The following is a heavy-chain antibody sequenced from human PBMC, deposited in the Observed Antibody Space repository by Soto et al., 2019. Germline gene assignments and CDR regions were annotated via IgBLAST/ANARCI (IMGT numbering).Heavy chain of an antibody. D-gene: IGHD6-13*01. CDR1: GGSISSYY. J-gene: IGHJ4*02. CDR3: ARLAYSSSHLDFDY. CDR2: IYYSGST. Sequence: SETLSISCTVSGGSISSYYWSWIRQPPGKGLEWIGYIYYSGSTNYNPSLKSRVTISVDTSKNQFSLKLSSVTAADTAVYYCARLAYSSSHLDFDYWGQGTLVTVSS. V-gene: IGHV4-59*08.